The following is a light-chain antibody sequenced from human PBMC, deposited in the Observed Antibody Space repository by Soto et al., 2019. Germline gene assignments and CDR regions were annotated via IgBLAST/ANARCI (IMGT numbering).Light chain of an antibody. J-gene: IGLJ1*01. CDR2: DVT. V-gene: IGLV2-14*03. Sequence: QSVLTQPASVSGSPGQSITISCTGTSSDVGGFNYVSWYQQHPGKAPKLMIYDVTNRPSGVSYRFSGSKSGNTASLTISGLQAEDEADYYGNSYTSSSTHGFGTGTKVTVL. CDR3: NSYTSSSTHG. CDR1: SSDVGGFNY.